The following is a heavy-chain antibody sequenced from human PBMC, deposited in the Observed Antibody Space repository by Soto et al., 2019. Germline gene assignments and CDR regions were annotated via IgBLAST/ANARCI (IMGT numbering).Heavy chain of an antibody. V-gene: IGHV3-23*01. J-gene: IGHJ5*02. CDR2: ITGSGDRT. CDR3: ARGVKIYFSSDGGLAYWSAP. D-gene: IGHD2-2*01. Sequence: GSLRLSCAGSGFIFNTYAMSWVRQAPGEGLEWVSAITGSGDRTFYADSVKGRFTISRDNSRKTLYLQMSSLRAEDTAVYYCARGVKIYFSSDGGLAYWSAPGAPGTLVTVSA. CDR1: GFIFNTYA.